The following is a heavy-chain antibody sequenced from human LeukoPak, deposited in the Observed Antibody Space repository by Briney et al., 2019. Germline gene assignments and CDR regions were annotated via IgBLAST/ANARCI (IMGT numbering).Heavy chain of an antibody. D-gene: IGHD1-14*01. CDR2: INPNNGAT. CDR3: ARITESYYFDY. J-gene: IGHJ4*02. V-gene: IGHV1-2*06. Sequence: ASVKVSCKASGYTFTGYYMHWVRQAPGQGLEWMGRINPNNGATNYAQKFQGRVTMTRDTSTSTVYMELSSLRSEDTAVYYCARITESYYFDYWGQGTLVTVSS. CDR1: GYTFTGYY.